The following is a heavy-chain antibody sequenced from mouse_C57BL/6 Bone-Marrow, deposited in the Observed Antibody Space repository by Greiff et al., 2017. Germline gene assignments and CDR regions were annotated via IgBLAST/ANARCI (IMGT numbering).Heavy chain of an antibody. CDR2: INPNNGGT. J-gene: IGHJ3*01. D-gene: IGHD1-1*01. Sequence: EVQLQQSGPELVKPGASVKIPCKASGYTFTDYNMDWVKQSHGKSLEWIGDINPNNGGTIYNQKFKGKATLTVDKSSSTAYMELRSLTSEDTAVYYCARRADYYGSSSWFGCWGQGALVTVSA. CDR1: GYTFTDYN. CDR3: ARRADYYGSSSWFGC. V-gene: IGHV1-18*01.